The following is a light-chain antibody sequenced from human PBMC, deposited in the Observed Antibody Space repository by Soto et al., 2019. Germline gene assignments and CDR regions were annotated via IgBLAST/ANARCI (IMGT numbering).Light chain of an antibody. CDR1: LTIGDS. Sequence: DIQMTQSPSSLSAYVGDRVTITCRASLTIGDSLSWFQQKAGKPPTLLIYGASALQSGVPARFSGSGSGTDFTLTISNMQREDFATYYCLQTYNLPRTFGQGTKVEFK. CDR2: GAS. J-gene: IGKJ1*01. V-gene: IGKV1-39*01. CDR3: LQTYNLPRT.